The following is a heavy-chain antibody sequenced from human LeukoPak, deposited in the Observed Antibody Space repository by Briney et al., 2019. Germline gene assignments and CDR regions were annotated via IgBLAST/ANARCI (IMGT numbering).Heavy chain of an antibody. Sequence: GGSLRLSCAASGFTFSDYYMSWIRQAPGKGLEWVSYISSSGSTIYYADPVKGRFTISRDNAKNSLYLQMNSLRAEDTAVYYCARGCSSTSCHWDYWGQGTLVTVSS. CDR1: GFTFSDYY. CDR2: ISSSGSTI. D-gene: IGHD2-2*01. V-gene: IGHV3-11*04. CDR3: ARGCSSTSCHWDY. J-gene: IGHJ4*02.